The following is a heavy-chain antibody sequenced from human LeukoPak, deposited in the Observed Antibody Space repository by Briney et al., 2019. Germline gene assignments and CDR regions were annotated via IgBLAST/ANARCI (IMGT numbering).Heavy chain of an antibody. Sequence: GGSLRLSCAASGFIFDDYAMHWVRQAPGKGLEWVSGISWDSDSIDYADSVKGRFTISRDNAKNSLYLQMNSLRAEDTAVYYCATSQGSWPDYFDYWGQGTLVTVSS. CDR1: GFIFDDYA. D-gene: IGHD6-13*01. V-gene: IGHV3-9*01. J-gene: IGHJ4*02. CDR3: ATSQGSWPDYFDY. CDR2: ISWDSDSI.